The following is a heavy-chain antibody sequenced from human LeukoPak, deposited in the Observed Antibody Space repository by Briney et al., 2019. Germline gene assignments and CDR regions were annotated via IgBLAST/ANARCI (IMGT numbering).Heavy chain of an antibody. J-gene: IGHJ4*02. CDR3: TIPTSAAAPFDY. Sequence: PGRSLRLSCTGSGFTFGDYAMSWVRQAPGKGLEWVAFIRSKAYGGTPEYAASVKGRFTISRDDSKNIAYVQMNSLRTEDTAVYYCTIPTSAAAPFDYWGQGSLVTVSS. V-gene: IGHV3-49*04. CDR1: GFTFGDYA. CDR2: IRSKAYGGTP. D-gene: IGHD2-2*01.